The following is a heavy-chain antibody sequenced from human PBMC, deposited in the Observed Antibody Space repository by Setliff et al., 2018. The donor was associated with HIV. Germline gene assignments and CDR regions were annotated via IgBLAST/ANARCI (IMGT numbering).Heavy chain of an antibody. CDR2: IYISGSA. J-gene: IGHJ4*02. CDR3: ARIVATITCYDY. V-gene: IGHV4-61*02. Sequence: SETLSLTCTVSGGSINSGTYYWSWIRQPAGKGLEWIGRIYISGSANYNPSLKSRVTISVDTSKNQFSLKLSSVTAADSAVYYCARIVATITCYDYWGQGTLVTVSS. CDR1: GGSINSGTYY. D-gene: IGHD5-12*01.